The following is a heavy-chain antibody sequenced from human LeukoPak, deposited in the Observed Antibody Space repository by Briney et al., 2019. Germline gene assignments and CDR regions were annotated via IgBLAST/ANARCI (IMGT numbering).Heavy chain of an antibody. V-gene: IGHV3-7*01. Sequence: PGGSLRLSFAASGFTFSSYWMSWVRQAPGKGLEWVANIKQDGSEKYYVDSVKGRFTISRDNAKNSLYLQMNSLRAEDTAVYYCARDRPMSKWLVTDYWGQGTLVTVSS. CDR2: IKQDGSEK. CDR1: GFTFSSYW. D-gene: IGHD6-19*01. J-gene: IGHJ4*02. CDR3: ARDRPMSKWLVTDY.